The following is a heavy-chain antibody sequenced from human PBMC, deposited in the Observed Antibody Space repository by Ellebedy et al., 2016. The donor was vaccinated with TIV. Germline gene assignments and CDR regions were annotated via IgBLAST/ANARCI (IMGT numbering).Heavy chain of an antibody. CDR3: AKDDTGGTGVMLYDAFDI. Sequence: PGGSLRLSCAASGFTFSSHVMSWVRQAPGKGLEWVSGISTSGGSTYYADSVKGRFTTSRDNSKNTVYLQMKSLRAEDTAVYYCAKDDTGGTGVMLYDAFDIWGQGTMVTVSS. D-gene: IGHD3-16*01. V-gene: IGHV3-23*01. J-gene: IGHJ3*02. CDR1: GFTFSSHV. CDR2: ISTSGGST.